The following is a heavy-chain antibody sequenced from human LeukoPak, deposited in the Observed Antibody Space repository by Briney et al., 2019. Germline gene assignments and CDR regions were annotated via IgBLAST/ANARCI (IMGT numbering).Heavy chain of an antibody. Sequence: SQTLSLTCTVSGGSISSGDYYWSWIRQPPGKGLEWIGYIYYSGSTYYNPSLKSRVTISVDTSKNQFSLKLSSVTAADTAVYYCARLFYSGYGQFDPWGQGTLVTVSS. CDR2: IYYSGST. J-gene: IGHJ5*02. CDR3: ARLFYSGYGQFDP. D-gene: IGHD5-12*01. CDR1: GGSISSGDYY. V-gene: IGHV4-30-4*01.